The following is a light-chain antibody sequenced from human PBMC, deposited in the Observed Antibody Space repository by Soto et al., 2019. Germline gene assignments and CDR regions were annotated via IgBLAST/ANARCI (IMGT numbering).Light chain of an antibody. Sequence: DIQMTQSPSTLSASIGDRVTITCRASQSISSWLAWYQQKPGKAPKPLIYDASSLESGVPSRFSGSGSGTEFTLTISSLQPDDFATYYCQQVSGYPLNFGGGTKVDIK. J-gene: IGKJ4*01. CDR1: QSISSW. CDR2: DAS. CDR3: QQVSGYPLN. V-gene: IGKV1-5*01.